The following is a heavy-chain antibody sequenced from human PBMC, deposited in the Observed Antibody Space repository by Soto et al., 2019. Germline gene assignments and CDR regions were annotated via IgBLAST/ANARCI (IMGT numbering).Heavy chain of an antibody. J-gene: IGHJ6*02. V-gene: IGHV3-23*01. CDR3: AKGGYSGYDSEGYYYYGMDV. CDR1: GFTFSSYA. D-gene: IGHD5-12*01. Sequence: GGSLRLSCAASGFTFSSYAMSWVRQAPGKGLEWVSAISGSGGSTYYADSVKGRFTISRDNSKNTLYLQMNSLRAEDTAVYYCAKGGYSGYDSEGYYYYGMDVWGQGTTVTVSS. CDR2: ISGSGGST.